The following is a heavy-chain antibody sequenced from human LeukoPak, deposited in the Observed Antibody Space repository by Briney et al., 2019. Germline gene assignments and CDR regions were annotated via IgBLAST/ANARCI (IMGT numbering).Heavy chain of an antibody. D-gene: IGHD4-17*01. CDR2: INPDGSGK. CDR3: VRLFGGVTTFDY. J-gene: IGHJ4*02. CDR1: GFTLSTYW. V-gene: IGHV3-7*01. Sequence: GGSLRLSCEASGFTLSTYWMNWVRRVPGKGLDWVANINPDGSGKRYVDSVKGRFTIARDNAQGSLYLYMNSLSAEDTAVYYCVRLFGGVTTFDYWGQGTLVTVSS.